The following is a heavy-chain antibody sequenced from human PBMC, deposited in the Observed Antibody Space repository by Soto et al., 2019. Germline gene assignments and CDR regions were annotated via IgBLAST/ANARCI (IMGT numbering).Heavy chain of an antibody. CDR3: ARGTSVEWLLYASVRVACFDY. V-gene: IGHV3-7*05. Sequence: EVQLVESGGGLVQPGGSLRLSCAASGFTFSSYWMRWVRQAPGKGLEWVANIKQDGCEKYYVDSVKGRFTISRDNAKNSLYLQMNGLRAEDTAVYYCARGTSVEWLLYASVRVACFDYWGRGTLVTVSS. D-gene: IGHD3-3*01. CDR2: IKQDGCEK. CDR1: GFTFSSYW. J-gene: IGHJ4*01.